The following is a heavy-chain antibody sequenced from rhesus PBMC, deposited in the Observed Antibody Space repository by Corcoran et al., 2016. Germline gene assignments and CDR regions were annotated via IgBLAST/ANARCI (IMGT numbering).Heavy chain of an antibody. J-gene: IGHJ2*01. D-gene: IGHD5-42*01. CDR2: IYGSGGSN. CDR1: GYSISSGYY. CDR3: ARVGSSWSEWDTVGTEWYFDL. V-gene: IGHV4S14*01. Sequence: QVQLQESGPGLVKPSETLSLTCALSGYSISSGYYWGWIRQPPGKGLDWIGSIYGSGGSNYLNPSLKSRVTLSVDTSKNQFSLKLSSVTAADTAVYYCARVGSSWSEWDTVGTEWYFDLWGPGTPITISS.